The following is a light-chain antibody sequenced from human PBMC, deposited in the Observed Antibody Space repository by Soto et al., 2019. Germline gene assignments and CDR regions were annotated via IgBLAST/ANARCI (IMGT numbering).Light chain of an antibody. Sequence: QSVLTQPASVSGSPGQSITISCTGTSSDVGSYNLVSWYQQHPGKAPKLIIYEVRMRPSGVSNRFSGSKSGNTASLTISGLQPEDEADYYCCSYAGSFTIYVFGTGTKVTVL. CDR2: EVR. CDR3: CSYAGSFTIYV. CDR1: SSDVGSYNL. J-gene: IGLJ1*01. V-gene: IGLV2-23*02.